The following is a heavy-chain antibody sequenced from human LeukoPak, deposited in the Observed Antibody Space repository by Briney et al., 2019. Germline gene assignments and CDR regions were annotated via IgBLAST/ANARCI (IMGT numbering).Heavy chain of an antibody. CDR2: INSGSTNP. Sequence: GGSLRLSCEASGFIFSSYTMNWIRQAPGKGLEWVASINSGSTNPYYADSVKGRFTISRDDARKSLYLQMTSLRVEDTSVYYCARDFLAAGDYWGQGTLVTVSS. CDR3: ARDFLAAGDY. CDR1: GFIFSSYT. J-gene: IGHJ4*02. V-gene: IGHV3-21*01. D-gene: IGHD6-13*01.